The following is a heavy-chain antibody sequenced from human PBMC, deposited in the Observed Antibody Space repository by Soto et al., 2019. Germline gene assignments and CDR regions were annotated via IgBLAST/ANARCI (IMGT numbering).Heavy chain of an antibody. CDR2: ISYDGSNK. Sequence: GGSLRLSCAASGFTFSSYGMHWVRQAPGKGLEWAAVISYDGSNKYYADSVKGRFTISRDNSKNTLYPQMNSLRAEDTAVYYCAKVFPGGSDYYCYGMDVWGQGTTVTVSS. CDR3: AKVFPGGSDYYCYGMDV. CDR1: GFTFSSYG. J-gene: IGHJ6*02. D-gene: IGHD2-8*02. V-gene: IGHV3-30*18.